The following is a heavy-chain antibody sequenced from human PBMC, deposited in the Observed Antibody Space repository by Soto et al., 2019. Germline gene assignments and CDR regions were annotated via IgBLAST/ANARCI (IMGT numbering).Heavy chain of an antibody. J-gene: IGHJ6*02. CDR1: GGSISSGDYY. CDR3: AREVVTVYYYYGMDV. CDR2: IYYSGST. D-gene: IGHD2-21*02. V-gene: IGHV4-30-4*01. Sequence: QVQLQESGPGLVKPSQTLSLTCTVSGGSISSGDYYWSWIRQPPGKGLEWIGYIYYSGSTYYNPSLKRLVTISVDTSKNQFPLKLSSVTAADTAVYYCAREVVTVYYYYGMDVWGQGTTVTVSS.